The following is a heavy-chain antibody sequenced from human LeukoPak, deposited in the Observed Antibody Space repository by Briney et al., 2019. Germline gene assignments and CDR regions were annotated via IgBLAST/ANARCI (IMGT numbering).Heavy chain of an antibody. J-gene: IGHJ4*02. Sequence: GSLRVSCAASGFTFSSYGIHRVRQAPGKGLEWVAVIWYDGSNKYYADSVKGRFTISRDNSKNTLYLQMNSLRAEDTAVYYCAREAAVAGKGGFDYWGQGTLVTVSS. V-gene: IGHV3-33*01. CDR3: AREAAVAGKGGFDY. CDR1: GFTFSSYG. CDR2: IWYDGSNK. D-gene: IGHD6-19*01.